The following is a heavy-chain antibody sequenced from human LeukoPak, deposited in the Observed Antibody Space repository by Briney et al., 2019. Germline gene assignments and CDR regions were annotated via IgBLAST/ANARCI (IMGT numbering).Heavy chain of an antibody. CDR3: ARCTAMAKYYFDY. J-gene: IGHJ4*02. CDR2: IIPIFGTA. Sequence: SVKVSCKASGGTFSSYAISWVRQAPGQGLEWMGGIIPIFGTANYAQKFQGRVTITADKSTSTAYMELSSLRSEDTAVYYCARCTAMAKYYFDYWGQGTLVTVSS. V-gene: IGHV1-69*06. CDR1: GGTFSSYA. D-gene: IGHD5-18*01.